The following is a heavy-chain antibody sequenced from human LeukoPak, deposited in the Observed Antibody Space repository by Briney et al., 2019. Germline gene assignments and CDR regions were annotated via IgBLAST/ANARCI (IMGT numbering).Heavy chain of an antibody. V-gene: IGHV4-34*01. J-gene: IGHJ5*02. CDR3: ARGSWYDPNWFDP. D-gene: IGHD6-13*01. CDR2: INHSGST. Sequence: SETLSLTCAVYGGSFSGYYWSWIRQPPGKGLEWIGEINHSGSTNYNPSLKSRVTISVDTSQNQFSLKLSSVTAADTAVYYCARGSWYDPNWFDPWGQGTLVTVSS. CDR1: GGSFSGYY.